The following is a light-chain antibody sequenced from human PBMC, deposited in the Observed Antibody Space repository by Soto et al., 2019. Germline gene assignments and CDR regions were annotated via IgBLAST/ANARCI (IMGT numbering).Light chain of an antibody. CDR2: EVS. CDR3: CSYADNSPLV. CDR1: SSDVGSYNL. Sequence: QSVLTQPASVSGSPGQSITISCTGTSSDVGSYNLVSWYQQHPGKAPKLMIYEVSKRPSGVSNRFSGSKSGNMASLTISGLQAEDEADYHCCSYADNSPLVFGTGTKVTVL. V-gene: IGLV2-23*02. J-gene: IGLJ1*01.